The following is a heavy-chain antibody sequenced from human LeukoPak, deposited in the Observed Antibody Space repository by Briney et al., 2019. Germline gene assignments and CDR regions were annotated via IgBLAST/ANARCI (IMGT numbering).Heavy chain of an antibody. D-gene: IGHD2-15*01. CDR3: ARDPYPDIVVVVAATPGVYWFDY. Sequence: PGGSPRLSCAASGFTFSSYAMHWVRQAPGKGLEYVSAISSNGGSTYYANSVKGRFTISRDNSKNTLYLQMGSLRAEDMAVYYCARDPYPDIVVVVAATPGVYWFDYWGQGTLVTVSS. CDR2: ISSNGGST. V-gene: IGHV3-64*01. CDR1: GFTFSSYA. J-gene: IGHJ4*02.